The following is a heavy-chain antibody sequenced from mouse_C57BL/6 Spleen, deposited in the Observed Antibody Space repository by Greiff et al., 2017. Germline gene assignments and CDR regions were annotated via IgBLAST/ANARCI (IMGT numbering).Heavy chain of an antibody. J-gene: IGHJ4*01. Sequence: VQLKQSGPGLVKPSQSLSLPCSVTGYSITSGYYWNWIRQFPGNKLEWMGYISYDGSNNYNPSLKNRISITRDTSKNQFFLKLNSVTTEDTATYYCARELKAMDYWGQGTSVTVSS. V-gene: IGHV3-6*01. CDR3: ARELKAMDY. CDR1: GYSITSGYY. CDR2: ISYDGSN.